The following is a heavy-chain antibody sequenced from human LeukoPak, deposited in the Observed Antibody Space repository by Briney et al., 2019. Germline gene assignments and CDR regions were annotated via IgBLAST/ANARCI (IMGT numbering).Heavy chain of an antibody. V-gene: IGHV1-69*05. CDR2: LILIFGTA. CDR1: GYTFTSYD. CDR3: ARGPSRSPYVFDI. J-gene: IGHJ3*02. Sequence: ASVKVCCKASGYTFTSYDINWVRQAPGQGLEWMGGLILIFGTANYAQKFQGRVTITTDESTSTVYMELSSLRSEDTAVYFCARGPSRSPYVFDIWGQGTRVTVSS.